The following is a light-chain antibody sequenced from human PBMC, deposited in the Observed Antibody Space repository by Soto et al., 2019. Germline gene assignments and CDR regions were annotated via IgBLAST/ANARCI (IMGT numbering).Light chain of an antibody. V-gene: IGLV2-14*01. J-gene: IGLJ1*01. CDR3: SSYTNSNTRV. Sequence: QSVLTQPASVSGSPGQSITISCTGTNSDVGDYNYVSWYQQRPGKAPKLIIYEVSNRPSGISDRFSASKSGNTASLTISGLQAEDEADYYCSSYTNSNTRVFXTGTKVTVL. CDR1: NSDVGDYNY. CDR2: EVS.